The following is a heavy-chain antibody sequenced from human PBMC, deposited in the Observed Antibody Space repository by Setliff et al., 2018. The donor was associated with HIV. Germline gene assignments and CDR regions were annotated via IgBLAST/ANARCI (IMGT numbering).Heavy chain of an antibody. J-gene: IGHJ4*02. CDR2: IFHTGST. CDR3: ARAAAGNTGPFDL. V-gene: IGHV4-38-2*01. Sequence: SETLSLTCGVSVYSISSGYYWGWIRQPPGKGLEWTASIFHTGSTYYNPSLKSRASISADPSNNQFSLKLTSVTASDTAVHYCARAAAGNTGPFDLWGQGSPVTVSS. D-gene: IGHD4-17*01. CDR1: VYSISSGYY.